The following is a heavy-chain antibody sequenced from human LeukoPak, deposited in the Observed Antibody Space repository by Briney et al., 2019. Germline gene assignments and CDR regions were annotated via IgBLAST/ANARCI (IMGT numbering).Heavy chain of an antibody. D-gene: IGHD3-3*01. CDR1: GFTFSSNW. V-gene: IGHV3-7*01. J-gene: IGHJ4*02. CDR3: ARGHVLRFLEGIDY. Sequence: GGSLRLPCATSGFTFSSNWMSWVRHVPGRGLDWVANIKPDGSAQYHAASVKGRFTVSRDNAKNSVYLQMNSLRVEDTAVYYCARGHVLRFLEGIDYWGQGTLVTVSS. CDR2: IKPDGSAQ.